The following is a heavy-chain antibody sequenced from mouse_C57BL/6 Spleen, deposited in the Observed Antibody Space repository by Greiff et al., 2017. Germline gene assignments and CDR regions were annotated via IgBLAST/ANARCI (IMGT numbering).Heavy chain of an antibody. CDR3: VRHWDGAMDY. CDR2: IRSKSNNYAT. V-gene: IGHV10-1*01. Sequence: EVKLQESGGGLVQPKGSLKLSCAASGFSFNTYAMNWVRQAPGKGLEWVARIRSKSNNYATYYADSVKDRFTISRDDSESMLYLQMNNLKTEDTAMYYCVRHWDGAMDYWGQGTSVTVSS. CDR1: GFSFNTYA. J-gene: IGHJ4*01. D-gene: IGHD4-1*01.